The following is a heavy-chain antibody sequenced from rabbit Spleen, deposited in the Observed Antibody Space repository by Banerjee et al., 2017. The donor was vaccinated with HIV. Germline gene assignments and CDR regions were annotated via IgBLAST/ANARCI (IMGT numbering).Heavy chain of an antibody. CDR3: ARDGAGGSYFAL. J-gene: IGHJ4*01. V-gene: IGHV1S45*01. D-gene: IGHD8-1*01. CDR1: GFDFSRYG. CDR2: IGAGVTYTT. Sequence: QEQLVESGGGLVLPGGSLKLSCKASGFDFSRYGVSWVRQAPGKGLEWIACIGAGVTYTTYYATWAKGRFTISKTSSTTVTLQMTSLTAADTATYFCARDGAGGSYFALWGPGTLVTVS.